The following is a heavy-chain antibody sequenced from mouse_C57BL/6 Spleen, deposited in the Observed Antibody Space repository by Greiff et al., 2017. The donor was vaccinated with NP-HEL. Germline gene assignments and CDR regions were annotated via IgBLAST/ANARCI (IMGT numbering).Heavy chain of an antibody. D-gene: IGHD1-1*01. CDR3: ARSSAGGRNAMDY. CDR1: GYTFTSYG. V-gene: IGHV1-81*01. CDR2: IYPRSGNT. J-gene: IGHJ4*01. Sequence: VQLQESGAELARPGASVKLSCKASGYTFTSYGISWVKQRTGQGLEWIGEIYPRSGNTYYNEKFKGKATLTADKSSSTAYMELRSLTSEDSAVYFCARSSAGGRNAMDYWGQGTSVTVSS.